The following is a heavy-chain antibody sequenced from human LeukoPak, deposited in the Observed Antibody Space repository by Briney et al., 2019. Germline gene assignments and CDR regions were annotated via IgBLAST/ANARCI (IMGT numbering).Heavy chain of an antibody. CDR2: IYTSGTT. Sequence: SETLSLTCTVSGGSFSSHYCTWIRQSAGKGLEWLGRIYTSGTTHFNPSFESRLSTSVDTSKAQFSLKLTSVTAAVTAVYYCARGSPSGASFFSFWGQGTLVTVSS. D-gene: IGHD1-26*01. V-gene: IGHV4-4*07. CDR1: GGSFSSHY. J-gene: IGHJ4*02. CDR3: ARGSPSGASFFSF.